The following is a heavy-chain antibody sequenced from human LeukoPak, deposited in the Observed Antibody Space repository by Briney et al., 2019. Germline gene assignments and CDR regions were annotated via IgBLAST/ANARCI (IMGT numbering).Heavy chain of an antibody. V-gene: IGHV3-7*01. CDR1: GFTFSSYW. CDR2: IKKDGSER. Sequence: GGSLRLSCAASGFTFSSYWMNWVRQAPGKGLEWGANIKKDGSERYYVDSVKGRFTISRDNTKKSLYLQMNTLKAEDTAVYYCARDLAGPPQEAFDIWGQGTMVTVSS. J-gene: IGHJ3*02. CDR3: ARDLAGPPQEAFDI.